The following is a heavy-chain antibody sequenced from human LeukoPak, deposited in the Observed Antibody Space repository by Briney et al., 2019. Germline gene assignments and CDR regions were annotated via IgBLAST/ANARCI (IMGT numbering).Heavy chain of an antibody. D-gene: IGHD2-2*01. CDR2: IYPGDSDT. V-gene: IGHV5-51*01. CDR1: GYSFTSYW. CDR3: ARHQVVSTYYYMDV. Sequence: GESLKISCKGSGYSFTSYWIGWVRQMPGKGLEWMGIIYPGDSDTRYSPSFQDRVTIPADKSISTAYLQWSSLKASDTAMYYCARHQVVSTYYYMDVWGKGTTVTVSS. J-gene: IGHJ6*03.